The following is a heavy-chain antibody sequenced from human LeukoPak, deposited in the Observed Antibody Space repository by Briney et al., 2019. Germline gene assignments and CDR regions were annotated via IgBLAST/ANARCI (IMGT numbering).Heavy chain of an antibody. V-gene: IGHV1-8*03. J-gene: IGHJ2*01. Sequence: ASVKVSCKASGYTFTSYDINWVRRATGQGLEWMGWMNPNSGNTGYAQKFQGRVTISRNTSITTSYMELSSLRSDDTAVYYCAIQTSVTTGSRYFDLWGRGTLVTVSS. CDR2: MNPNSGNT. D-gene: IGHD4-17*01. CDR1: GYTFTSYD. CDR3: AIQTSVTTGSRYFDL.